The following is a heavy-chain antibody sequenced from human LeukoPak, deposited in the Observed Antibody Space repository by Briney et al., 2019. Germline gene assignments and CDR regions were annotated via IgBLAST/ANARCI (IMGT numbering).Heavy chain of an antibody. CDR3: ARGRTISDYYGSGSYY. V-gene: IGHV3-11*04. CDR2: ISSSGSTI. J-gene: IGHJ4*02. Sequence: GGSLRLSCAASGFTFSDYYMSWIRQAPGKGLEWVSYISSSGSTIYYADSVKGRFTISRDNAKNSLYLQMNSLRAEDTAVYYCARGRTISDYYGSGSYYWGQGTLVTVSS. D-gene: IGHD3-10*01. CDR1: GFTFSDYY.